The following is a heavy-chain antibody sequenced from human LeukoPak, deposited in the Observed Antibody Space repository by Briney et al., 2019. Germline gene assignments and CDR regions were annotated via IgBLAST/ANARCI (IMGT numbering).Heavy chain of an antibody. D-gene: IGHD5-24*01. Sequence: SETLSLTCTVSGGSISSANYYWNWIRQPPGKGLEWIGYISYSGSTHYNPSLKSRATISADTSKNQFSLKLTSMTAADTAVYHCARGGEGYNYVYWGQGTLVTVSS. CDR3: ARGGEGYNYVY. J-gene: IGHJ4*02. CDR1: GGSISSANYY. CDR2: ISYSGST. V-gene: IGHV4-30-4*01.